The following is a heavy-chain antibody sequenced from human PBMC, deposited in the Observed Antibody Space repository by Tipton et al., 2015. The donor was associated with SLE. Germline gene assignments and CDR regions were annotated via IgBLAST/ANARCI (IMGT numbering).Heavy chain of an antibody. D-gene: IGHD3-3*01. CDR1: GFTFSSYG. CDR2: ISYDGSNK. J-gene: IGHJ1*01. Sequence: SLRLSCAASGFTFSSYGMHWVRQAPGKGLEWVAVISYDGSNKYYADSVKGRFTISRDNSKTTLYLQMNSLRAEDTAVYYCAKDGLTYYDFWSGTGGFQHWGQGTLVTVSA. CDR3: AKDGLTYYDFWSGTGGFQH. V-gene: IGHV3-30*18.